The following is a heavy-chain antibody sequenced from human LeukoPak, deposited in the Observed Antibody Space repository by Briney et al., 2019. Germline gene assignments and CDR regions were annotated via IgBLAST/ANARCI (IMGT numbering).Heavy chain of an antibody. V-gene: IGHV4-31*03. Sequence: SQTLSLTCTVSGGSISSGGYYWSWIRQHPGKGLEWIGYIHYSGNTYYNPSLKSRVTISVDTSKNQFSLKLSSVTAADTAVYYCARVPYYYDSSGYSDFDYWGQGTLVTVSS. CDR3: ARVPYYYDSSGYSDFDY. CDR1: GGSISSGGYY. D-gene: IGHD3-22*01. J-gene: IGHJ4*02. CDR2: IHYSGNT.